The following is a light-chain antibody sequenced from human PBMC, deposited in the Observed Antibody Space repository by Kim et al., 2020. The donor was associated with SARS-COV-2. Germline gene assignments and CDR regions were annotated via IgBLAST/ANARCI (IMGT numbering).Light chain of an antibody. CDR1: QGISSY. Sequence: SASTGDRAAVTCRASQGISSYLAWYQQKPGKAPKLLIYAAATVQSGVPSRFSGSGSGTDFTLTISCLQSEDFATYYCQQYYSYPYTFGQGTKLEI. V-gene: IGKV1-8*01. CDR2: AAA. CDR3: QQYYSYPYT. J-gene: IGKJ2*01.